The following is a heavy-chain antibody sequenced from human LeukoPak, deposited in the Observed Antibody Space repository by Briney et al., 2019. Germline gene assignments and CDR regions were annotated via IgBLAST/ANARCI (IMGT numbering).Heavy chain of an antibody. V-gene: IGHV1-69*04. D-gene: IGHD1-1*01. CDR1: GGTFSSYA. CDR2: IIPILGIA. J-gene: IGHJ6*02. Sequence: SVKVSCKASGGTFSSYAISWVRQAPGQGLEWMGRIIPILGIANYAQKFQGRVTITADKSTSTAYMELSGLRSEDTAVYYCARDQLEVGYGGYYGTDVWGQGTTVTVSS. CDR3: ARDQLEVGYGGYYGTDV.